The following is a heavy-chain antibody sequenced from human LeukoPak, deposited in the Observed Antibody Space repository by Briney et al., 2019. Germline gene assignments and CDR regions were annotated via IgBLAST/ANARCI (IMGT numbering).Heavy chain of an antibody. Sequence: ASVKVSCKASGYTFTGYYMHWVRQAPGQGLEWMGWINPNSGGTNYAQKFQGRVTMTRNTSISTAYMELSSLRSEDTAVYYCARGFSGGSYNYYYYYMDVWGKGTTVTISS. J-gene: IGHJ6*03. CDR1: GYTFTGYY. CDR3: ARGFSGGSYNYYYYYMDV. CDR2: INPNSGGT. V-gene: IGHV1-2*02. D-gene: IGHD2-15*01.